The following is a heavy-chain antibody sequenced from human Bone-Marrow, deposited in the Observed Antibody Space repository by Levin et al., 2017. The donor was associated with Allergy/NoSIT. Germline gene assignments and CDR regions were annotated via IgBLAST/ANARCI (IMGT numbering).Heavy chain of an antibody. CDR2: IKRDGSST. J-gene: IGHJ4*02. CDR1: GLTFSDYW. CDR3: ARGNTYSDYSYFEY. D-gene: IGHD5-12*01. V-gene: IGHV3-74*01. Sequence: QAGGSLRLSCVASGLTFSDYWMHWVRQAPGKGLVWVSSIKRDGSSTNYADSVKGRFTISRDNAKDTVYLQMNSLRAEDTAVYFCARGNTYSDYSYFEYWGQGALVVV.